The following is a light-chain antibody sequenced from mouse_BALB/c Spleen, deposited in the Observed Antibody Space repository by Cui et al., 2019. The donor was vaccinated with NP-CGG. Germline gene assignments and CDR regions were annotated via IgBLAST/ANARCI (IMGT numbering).Light chain of an antibody. CDR3: ALWYSNHWV. Sequence: QAVVTQEPALTTSPGETVTLTCRSSTGAVTTSNYANWVQEKPDHLFTGLIGGTINRAPGVPARFSGSLIGDKAALTITGAQTEDEAIYFCALWYSNHWVFGGGTKLTVL. CDR1: TGAVTTSNY. J-gene: IGLJ1*01. V-gene: IGLV1*01. CDR2: GTI.